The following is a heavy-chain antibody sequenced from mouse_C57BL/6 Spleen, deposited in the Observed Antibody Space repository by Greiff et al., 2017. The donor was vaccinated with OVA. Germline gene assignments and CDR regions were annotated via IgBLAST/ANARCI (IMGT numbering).Heavy chain of an antibody. D-gene: IGHD4-1*01. CDR3: ARSLGRDGDY. V-gene: IGHV1-26*01. J-gene: IGHJ2*01. CDR1: GYTFTDYY. Sequence: EVQLQQSGPELVKPGASVKISCKASGYTFTDYYMNWVKQSHGKSLEWIGDINPNNGGTSYNQKFKGKATLTVDKSSSTAYMELRSLTSEDSAVYYCARSLGRDGDYWGQGTTLTVSS. CDR2: INPNNGGT.